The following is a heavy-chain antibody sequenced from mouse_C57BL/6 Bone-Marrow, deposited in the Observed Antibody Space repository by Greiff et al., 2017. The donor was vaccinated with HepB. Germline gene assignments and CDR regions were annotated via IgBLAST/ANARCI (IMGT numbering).Heavy chain of an antibody. D-gene: IGHD1-1*01. CDR1: GYSFTDYN. V-gene: IGHV1-39*01. CDR2: INPNYGTT. J-gene: IGHJ2*01. CDR3: ARSRYGSSNFDY. Sequence: EVKLMESGPELVKPGASVKISCKASGYSFTDYNMNWVKQSNGKSLEWIGVINPNYGTTSYNQKFKGKATLTVDQSSSTAYMQLNSLTSEDSAVYYCARSRYGSSNFDYWGQGTTLTVSS.